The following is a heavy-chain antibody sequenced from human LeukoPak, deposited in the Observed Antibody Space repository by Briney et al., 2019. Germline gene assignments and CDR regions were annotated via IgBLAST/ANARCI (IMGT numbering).Heavy chain of an antibody. J-gene: IGHJ6*02. V-gene: IGHV4-34*01. CDR1: GGSFSGYY. CDR3: ARAYYYYYGMDV. CDR2: INHSGST. Sequence: PSETLSLTCAVYGGSFSGYYWSWIRQPPGKGLEWIGEINHSGSTNYNPSLESRVTISVDTSKNQFSLKLSSVTAADTAVYYCARAYYYYYGMDVWGQGTTVTVSS.